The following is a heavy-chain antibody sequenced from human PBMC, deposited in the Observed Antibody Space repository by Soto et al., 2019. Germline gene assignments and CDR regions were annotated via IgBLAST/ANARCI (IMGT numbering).Heavy chain of an antibody. V-gene: IGHV1-69*01. Sequence: QVQLVQSGAEVKKPGSSVKVSCKASGGTFSSYAISWVRQAPGQGLEWMGGIIPSFGPANYAQNFQGRVTITADESTSTAYMALSSLRSEDTAVYYCARGIHEHGFWDYWGQGTLVTVSS. D-gene: IGHD3-3*01. CDR3: ARGIHEHGFWDY. J-gene: IGHJ4*02. CDR1: GGTFSSYA. CDR2: IIPSFGPA.